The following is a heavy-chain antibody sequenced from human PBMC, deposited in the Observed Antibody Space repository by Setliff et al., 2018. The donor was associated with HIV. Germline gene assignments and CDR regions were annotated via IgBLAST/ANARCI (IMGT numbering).Heavy chain of an antibody. Sequence: GGSLRLSCAASGFPFSGSAIHWVRRASGKGLEWVGRIKTQPSNYATAHGASVRGRFTISRDDSKNMAYLHINSLQTDDTATYYCMRYAPQGNWGQGTLVTVSS. J-gene: IGHJ4*02. CDR1: GFPFSGSA. D-gene: IGHD2-8*01. CDR3: MRYAPQGN. V-gene: IGHV3-73*01. CDR2: IKTQPSNYAT.